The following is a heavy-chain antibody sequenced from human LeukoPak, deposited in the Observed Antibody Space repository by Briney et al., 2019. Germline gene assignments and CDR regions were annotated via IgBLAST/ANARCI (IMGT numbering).Heavy chain of an antibody. V-gene: IGHV4-4*07. CDR3: ARRGLDSSTNYFDY. D-gene: IGHD2-2*01. CDR2: IYTSGST. Sequence: PSETLSLTCTVSGGSISSYYWSWIRQPAGKGLEWIGRIYTSGSTNYNPSLKSRVTMSVDTSKNQFSLKLSSVTAADTAVYYCARRGLDSSTNYFDYWGQGTLVTVSS. J-gene: IGHJ4*02. CDR1: GGSISSYY.